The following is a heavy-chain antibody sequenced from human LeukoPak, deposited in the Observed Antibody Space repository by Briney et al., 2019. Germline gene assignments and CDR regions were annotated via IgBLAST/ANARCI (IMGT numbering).Heavy chain of an antibody. D-gene: IGHD3-22*01. CDR3: HARQVVVIKGGAFDI. Sequence: SGTLSLTCAVSGGSISSSNWWSWVRQPPGKGLEWIGEIYHSGSTNYNPSLKSRVTISVDKSKNQFSLKLSSVTAADTAVYYCHARQVVVIKGGAFDIWGQGTMVTVSS. J-gene: IGHJ3*02. CDR2: IYHSGST. V-gene: IGHV4-4*02. CDR1: GGSISSSNW.